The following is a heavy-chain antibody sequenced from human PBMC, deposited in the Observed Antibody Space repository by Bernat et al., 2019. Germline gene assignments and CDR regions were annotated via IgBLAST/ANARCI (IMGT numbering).Heavy chain of an antibody. J-gene: IGHJ4*02. CDR3: ASYSGYEGTYYFDY. D-gene: IGHD5-12*01. Sequence: QVQLVESGGGVVQPGRSLRLSCAASGFTFSSYGMHWVRQAPGKGLEWVAVIWYDGSNKYYADSVKGRFTISRDNSKNTLYLQMNSLRAEDTAVYYCASYSGYEGTYYFDYWGQGTLVTVSS. V-gene: IGHV3-33*01. CDR2: IWYDGSNK. CDR1: GFTFSSYG.